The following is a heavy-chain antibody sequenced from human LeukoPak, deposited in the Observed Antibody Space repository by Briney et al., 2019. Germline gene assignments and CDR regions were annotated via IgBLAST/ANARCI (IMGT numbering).Heavy chain of an antibody. CDR2: INPNSGGT. CDR3: ARAVPFERYSGYGGLDY. Sequence: GPSVKVSCKASGYTFTGYYMHWVRQAPGQGLEWMGWINPNSGGTNYAQKFQGWVTMTRDTSISTAYMELSRLRSDDTAVYYCARAVPFERYSGYGGLDYWGQGTLVTVSS. D-gene: IGHD5-12*01. J-gene: IGHJ4*02. V-gene: IGHV1-2*04. CDR1: GYTFTGYY.